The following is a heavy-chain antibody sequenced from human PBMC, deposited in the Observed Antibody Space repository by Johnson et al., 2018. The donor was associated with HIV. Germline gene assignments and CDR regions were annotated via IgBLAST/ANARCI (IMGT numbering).Heavy chain of an antibody. CDR2: IRYDGSNK. CDR1: GFTVSSNY. Sequence: QVQLVESGGGLVKPGGSLRLSCAASGFTVSSNYMSWVRQAPGKGLEWVAFIRYDGSNKYYADSVKGRFTISRDNSKNTLYLQMNSLRAEDTAVYYCAKSGFSGSYQGAYDIWGQGTMVTVSS. J-gene: IGHJ3*02. V-gene: IGHV3-30*02. D-gene: IGHD1-26*01. CDR3: AKSGFSGSYQGAYDI.